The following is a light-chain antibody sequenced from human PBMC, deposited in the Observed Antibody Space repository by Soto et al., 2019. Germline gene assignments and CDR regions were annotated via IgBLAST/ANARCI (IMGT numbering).Light chain of an antibody. J-gene: IGKJ5*01. Sequence: EVVLTQSPATLSLSPGEGATLSCRASQSVGPYLSWYQQKPGQAPRLLIFDASKRATGIPARFSGSGYGTEFTLTISSLEAEDLAVYYCQQRTNLLITFGQGTRLEIK. CDR3: QQRTNLLIT. CDR1: QSVGPY. V-gene: IGKV3-11*01. CDR2: DAS.